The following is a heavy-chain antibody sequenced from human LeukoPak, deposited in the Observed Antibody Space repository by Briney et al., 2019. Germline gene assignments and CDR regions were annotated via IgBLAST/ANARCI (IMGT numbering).Heavy chain of an antibody. CDR3: AKGDDSSGYFDFDY. CDR1: GFTFSSYS. CDR2: IRYDGSNK. J-gene: IGHJ4*02. Sequence: GGSLRLSCAASGFTFSSYSMNWVRQAPGKGLEWVAFIRYDGSNKYYADSVKGRFTISRDNSKNTLYLQMNSLRAEDTAVYYYAKGDDSSGYFDFDYWGQGTLVTVSS. D-gene: IGHD3-22*01. V-gene: IGHV3-30*02.